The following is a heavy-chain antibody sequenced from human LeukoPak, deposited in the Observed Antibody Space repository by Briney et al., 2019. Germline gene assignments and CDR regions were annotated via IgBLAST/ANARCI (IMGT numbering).Heavy chain of an antibody. J-gene: IGHJ4*02. CDR3: ARDPAYDFWSGYYTLED. CDR2: ISYDGSNK. V-gene: IGHV3-30*04. D-gene: IGHD3-3*01. CDR1: GFTFSSYA. Sequence: GGSLRLSCAASGFTFSSYAMHWVRQAPGKGLEWVAVISYDGSNKYYADSVKGRFTISRDNSKNTLYLQMNSLRAEDTAVYYCARDPAYDFWSGYYTLEDWGQGTLVTVSS.